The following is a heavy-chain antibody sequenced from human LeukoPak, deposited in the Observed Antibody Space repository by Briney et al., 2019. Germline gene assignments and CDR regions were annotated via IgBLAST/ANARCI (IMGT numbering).Heavy chain of an antibody. CDR2: ISYDGSNK. D-gene: IGHD3-10*01. J-gene: IGHJ4*02. CDR3: AKEYTYYYGSGSYNPLDY. Sequence: GGSLRLSCAASGFTFSSYGMHWVRQAPGKGLEWVAVISYDGSNKYYADSVKGRFTIPRDNSKNTLYLQMNSLRAEDTAVYYCAKEYTYYYGSGSYNPLDYWGQGTLVTVSS. CDR1: GFTFSSYG. V-gene: IGHV3-30*18.